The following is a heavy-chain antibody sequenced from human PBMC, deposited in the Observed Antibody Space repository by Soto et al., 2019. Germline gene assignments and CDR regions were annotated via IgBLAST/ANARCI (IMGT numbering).Heavy chain of an antibody. CDR3: ARPRVEPAYYYYYMDV. CDR1: GFTFSSYS. Sequence: GGSLRLSCAASGFTFSSYSMNWVRQAPGKGLEWVSSISSSSSYIYYADSVKGRFTISRDNAKNSLYLQMNSLRAEDTAVYYCARPRVEPAYYYYYMDVWGKGTTVTVSS. V-gene: IGHV3-21*01. CDR2: ISSSSSYI. J-gene: IGHJ6*03. D-gene: IGHD2-2*01.